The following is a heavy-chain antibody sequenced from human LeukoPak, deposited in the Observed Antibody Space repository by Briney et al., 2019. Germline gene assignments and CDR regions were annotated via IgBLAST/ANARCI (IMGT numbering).Heavy chain of an antibody. Sequence: WASVKVSCKASGYTFTGYYMHWVRQAPGQGLEWMGWINPNGGGTNYAQKFQGWVTMTRDTSISTAYMELSRLRSDDTAVYYCARGLAYYDILTGYYPLYYFDYWGQGTLVTVSS. CDR1: GYTFTGYY. CDR3: ARGLAYYDILTGYYPLYYFDY. V-gene: IGHV1-2*04. J-gene: IGHJ4*02. D-gene: IGHD3-9*01. CDR2: INPNGGGT.